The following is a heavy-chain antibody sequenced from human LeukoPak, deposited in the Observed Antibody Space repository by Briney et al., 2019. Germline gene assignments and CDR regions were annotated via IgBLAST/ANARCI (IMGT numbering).Heavy chain of an antibody. CDR2: IYPGDSDN. Sequence: GESLKISCKGSGNVFTSYWVGWGRQMPGKGLKWMGIIYPGDSDNRYSPSFQGQVTISADKSITTAYLQWSSLEASDTAMYYCARGQLLCGGNSNAFDMWGQGTMVTVSS. J-gene: IGHJ3*02. CDR1: GNVFTSYW. CDR3: ARGQLLCGGNSNAFDM. V-gene: IGHV5-51*01. D-gene: IGHD4-23*01.